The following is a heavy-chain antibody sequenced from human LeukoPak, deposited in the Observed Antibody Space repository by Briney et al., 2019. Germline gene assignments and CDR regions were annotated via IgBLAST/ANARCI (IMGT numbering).Heavy chain of an antibody. Sequence: HPVGSLRLSCAASGFAFSSYWMTWVRQAPGKGLEGVANIKEDGGEKYYVESVKGRFTISRDNSKSTLYLQMNSLRAEDTAIYYCAKVFRPDGDFHSFDFWGQGTLVTVSS. CDR1: GFAFSSYW. J-gene: IGHJ4*02. CDR3: AKVFRPDGDFHSFDF. V-gene: IGHV3-7*03. CDR2: IKEDGGEK. D-gene: IGHD4-17*01.